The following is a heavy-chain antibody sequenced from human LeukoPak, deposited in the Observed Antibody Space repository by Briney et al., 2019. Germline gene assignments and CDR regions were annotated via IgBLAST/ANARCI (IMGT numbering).Heavy chain of an antibody. J-gene: IGHJ4*02. CDR3: ARDLEQLLYYFDY. CDR1: GFTFSSYG. V-gene: IGHV3-33*01. CDR2: IWYDGSNK. D-gene: IGHD6-6*01. Sequence: GGSLRLSCAASGFTFSSYGMHWVRQAPGKGLEWVAVIWYDGSNKYYADSVKGRFTISRDNTKNTLYLQMNSLRAEDTAVYYCARDLEQLLYYFDYWGQGTLVTVSS.